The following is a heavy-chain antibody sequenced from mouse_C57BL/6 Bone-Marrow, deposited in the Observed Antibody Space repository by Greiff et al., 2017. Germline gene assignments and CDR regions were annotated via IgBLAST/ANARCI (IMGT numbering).Heavy chain of an antibody. D-gene: IGHD1-1*01. CDR1: GYAFTNYL. CDR2: INPGSGGT. Sequence: QVQLQQSGAELLRPGTSVKVSCKASGYAFTNYLIEWVKQRPGQGLEWIGVINPGSGGTNYNEKFKGKATLTADKSSSTAYMQLSSLTSEDSAVYFCARFYYYGSSLFDYWGQGTTLTVSS. CDR3: ARFYYYGSSLFDY. J-gene: IGHJ2*01. V-gene: IGHV1-54*01.